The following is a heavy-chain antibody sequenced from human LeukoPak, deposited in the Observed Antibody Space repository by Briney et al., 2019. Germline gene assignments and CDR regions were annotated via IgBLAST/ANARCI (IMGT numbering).Heavy chain of an antibody. CDR3: AKGWWQWPFDY. V-gene: IGHV3-23*01. J-gene: IGHJ4*02. Sequence: GGSLRLSCTASGFTFGDYAMSWVRQAPGKGLEWVSAISGSGGRTYYADSLKGRFTISRDTSKNTVYLQMNSLRAEDTAVYYCAKGWWQWPFDYWGQGTLVTVSS. D-gene: IGHD6-19*01. CDR1: GFTFGDYA. CDR2: ISGSGGRT.